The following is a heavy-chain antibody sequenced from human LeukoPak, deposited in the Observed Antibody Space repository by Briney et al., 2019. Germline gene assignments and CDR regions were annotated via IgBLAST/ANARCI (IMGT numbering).Heavy chain of an antibody. V-gene: IGHV5-10-1*01. J-gene: IGHJ5*02. CDR2: IDPSDSYT. CDR1: GCSFTSYW. Sequence: GESLKISCKGSGCSFTSYWISWVRQMPGKGLEWMGRIDPSDSYTNYSPSFQGHVTISADKSISTAYLQWSSLKASDTAMYYCARSGIDWFDPWGQGTLVTVSS. D-gene: IGHD2-15*01. CDR3: ARSGIDWFDP.